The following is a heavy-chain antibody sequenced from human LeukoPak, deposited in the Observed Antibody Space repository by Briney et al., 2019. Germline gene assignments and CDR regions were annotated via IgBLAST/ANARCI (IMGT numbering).Heavy chain of an antibody. D-gene: IGHD3-10*01. CDR3: ARDGSLGSGSYRTLYYYMDV. CDR2: ISYDGSNK. J-gene: IGHJ6*03. Sequence: LSLTCTVSGGSISTSTYYWGWIRQAPGKGLEWVAVISYDGSNKYYADSVKGRFTISRDNSKNTLYLQMNSLRAEDTAVYYCARDGSLGSGSYRTLYYYMDVWGKGTTVTVSS. CDR1: GGSISTST. V-gene: IGHV3-30-3*01.